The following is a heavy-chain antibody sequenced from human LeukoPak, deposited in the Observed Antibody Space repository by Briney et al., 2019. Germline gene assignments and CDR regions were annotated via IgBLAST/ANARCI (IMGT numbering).Heavy chain of an antibody. CDR2: IRSKAYGGTT. D-gene: IGHD3-3*01. Sequence: PGGSLRLSCTASGFTFGDYAMSWVRQAPGKGLEWVGFIRSKAYGGTTEYAASVKGRFTISRDDSKSIAYLQMNSLKTEDTAAYYCTRAGYDFWSGYQPTYNWFDPWGQGTLVTVSS. CDR1: GFTFGDYA. V-gene: IGHV3-49*04. J-gene: IGHJ5*02. CDR3: TRAGYDFWSGYQPTYNWFDP.